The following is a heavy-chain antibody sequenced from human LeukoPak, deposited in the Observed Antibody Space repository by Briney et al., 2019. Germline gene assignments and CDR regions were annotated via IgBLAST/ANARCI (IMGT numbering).Heavy chain of an antibody. V-gene: IGHV3-9*01. Sequence: GGSLRLSCAASGFTFDDYAMHWVRQAPGKGLEWVSGISWNSGSIGYADSVKGRFTISRDNAKNSLYLQMNSLRAEDTALYYCAKDRHSYGVLFDYWGQGTLVTVSS. CDR2: ISWNSGSI. CDR1: GFTFDDYA. CDR3: AKDRHSYGVLFDY. D-gene: IGHD4-17*01. J-gene: IGHJ4*02.